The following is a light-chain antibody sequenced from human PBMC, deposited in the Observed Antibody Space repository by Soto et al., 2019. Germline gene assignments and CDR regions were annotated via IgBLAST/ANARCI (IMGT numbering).Light chain of an antibody. CDR1: QAISSW. V-gene: IGKV1-12*01. Sequence: DIQMTQSPSSVSASVGDRVTIKWRASQAISSWLAWYQQKPGRAPKLLLYSASSLQNGDPSRFTGSGSGTDFTLTITSLQPDDTAIYYCQQARSFPLTFGGGTKVEIK. CDR3: QQARSFPLT. J-gene: IGKJ4*01. CDR2: SAS.